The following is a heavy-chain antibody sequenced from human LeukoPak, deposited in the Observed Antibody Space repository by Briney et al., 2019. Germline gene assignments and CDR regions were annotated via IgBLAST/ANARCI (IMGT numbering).Heavy chain of an antibody. J-gene: IGHJ4*02. D-gene: IGHD6-6*01. V-gene: IGHV4-30-2*01. CDR1: GGSISSGGHY. CDR2: IFHTGST. Sequence: TSETLSLTCTVSGGSISSGGHYWSWIRQPPGKGLEWIGYIFHTGSTFYNPSLKSRVTISVDKSRNQFSLKLSSMTAADTAVYYCASNPSYYFDYWGQGTLVTVSS. CDR3: ASNPSYYFDY.